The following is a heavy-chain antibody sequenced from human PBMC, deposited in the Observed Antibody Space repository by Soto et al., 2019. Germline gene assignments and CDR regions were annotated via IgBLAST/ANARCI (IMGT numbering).Heavy chain of an antibody. Sequence: GGSLRLFCAASGFAFSDPYMSWIRQAPGKGLEWVSYISSSSSTIYYADSVKGRFTISRDNAKNSLYLQMNSPRDEDTAVYYCARGGDGSDYGMDVWGQGTTVTVSS. CDR2: ISSSSSTI. CDR1: GFAFSDPY. D-gene: IGHD3-10*01. CDR3: ARGGDGSDYGMDV. J-gene: IGHJ6*02. V-gene: IGHV3-11*04.